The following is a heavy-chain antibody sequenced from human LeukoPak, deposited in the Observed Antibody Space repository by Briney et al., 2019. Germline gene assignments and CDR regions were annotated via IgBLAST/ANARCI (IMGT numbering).Heavy chain of an antibody. D-gene: IGHD2/OR15-2a*01. CDR1: GGSISGYY. CDR3: ARKGEGLLSGLDP. CDR2: INHSGST. Sequence: PSETLSLTCTVSGGSISGYYWSWIRQPPGKGLEWIGEINHSGSTNYNPSLKSRVTISVDTSKNQFSLKLSSVTAADTAVYYCARKGEGLLSGLDPWGQGTLVTVSS. V-gene: IGHV4-34*01. J-gene: IGHJ5*02.